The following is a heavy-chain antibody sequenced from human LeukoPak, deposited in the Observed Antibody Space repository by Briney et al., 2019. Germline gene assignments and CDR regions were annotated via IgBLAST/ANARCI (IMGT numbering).Heavy chain of an antibody. V-gene: IGHV4-4*07. CDR2: IYPSGST. D-gene: IGHD3-10*01. CDR3: ATMYDHGSGSYYADALDI. CDR1: GGSISSYY. Sequence: SESLSLTCTVSGGSISSYYWSWIRQPAGKGLEWIGHIYPSGSTNCNPSLKSRVTMSLEKSKNQFSLKLSSVTAADTAVYYCATMYDHGSGSYYADALDIWGQGAPVTVFS. J-gene: IGHJ3*02.